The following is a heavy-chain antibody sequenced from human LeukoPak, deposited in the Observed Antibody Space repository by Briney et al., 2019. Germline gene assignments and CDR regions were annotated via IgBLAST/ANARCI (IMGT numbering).Heavy chain of an antibody. CDR2: ISNDGKNK. V-gene: IGHV3-30*04. CDR3: AKDGGITVAGTFDY. Sequence: GRSLRLSCAASGFTFSSYAMHWVRQAPGKGLEWEAVISNDGKNKYYADSVKGRFTISRDNSKNTLYLQMNSLRTEDTAVYYCAKDGGITVAGTFDYWGQGILVTVSS. J-gene: IGHJ4*02. CDR1: GFTFSSYA. D-gene: IGHD6-19*01.